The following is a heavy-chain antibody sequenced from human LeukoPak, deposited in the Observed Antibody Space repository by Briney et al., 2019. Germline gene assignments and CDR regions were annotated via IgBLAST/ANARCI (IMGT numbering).Heavy chain of an antibody. V-gene: IGHV4-4*02. CDR2: IYHSGST. CDR1: GDSISGSNW. D-gene: IGHD3-16*01. Sequence: SETLSLTCDVSGDSISGSNWWNWVRQPPGKGLEWIGGIYHSGSTNYNPSLKSRVTISVDTSKNQFSLKLSSVTAADTAVYYCARSSRGVFDYWGQGTLVTVSS. J-gene: IGHJ4*02. CDR3: ARSSRGVFDY.